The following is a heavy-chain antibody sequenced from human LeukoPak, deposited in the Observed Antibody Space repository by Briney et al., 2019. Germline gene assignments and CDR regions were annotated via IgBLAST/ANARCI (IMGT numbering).Heavy chain of an antibody. V-gene: IGHV4-4*07. CDR1: GGSISSYY. CDR3: ARTEYSSSSGLLYYYMDV. D-gene: IGHD6-6*01. CDR2: IYTSGST. J-gene: IGHJ6*03. Sequence: SETLSLTCTVSGGSISSYYWSWIRQPAGKGLEWIGRIYTSGSTNYNPSLKSRGTISVDTSKNQFSLKLSSVTAADTAVYYCARTEYSSSSGLLYYYMDVWGKGTTVTVSS.